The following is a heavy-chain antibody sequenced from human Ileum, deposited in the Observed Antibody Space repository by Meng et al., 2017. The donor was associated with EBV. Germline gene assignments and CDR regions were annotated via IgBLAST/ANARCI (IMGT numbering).Heavy chain of an antibody. Sequence: QLQLQQSRPGLVQPSLTLSFTCAISGNSVSSNSAAWHWIRQSPSVCLEWLGRTYYRSKWYYDYAVSVKSRMTINPDTSKNQFSLQLNSVTPEDTAVYYCARGAYTSTWFWGQGTLVTVSS. CDR2: TYYRSKWYY. V-gene: IGHV6-1*01. D-gene: IGHD6-13*01. CDR1: GNSVSSNSAA. J-gene: IGHJ1*01. CDR3: ARGAYTSTWF.